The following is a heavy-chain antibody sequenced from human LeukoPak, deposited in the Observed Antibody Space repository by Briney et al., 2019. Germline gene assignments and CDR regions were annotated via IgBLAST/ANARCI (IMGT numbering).Heavy chain of an antibody. CDR2: ISAVVTST. Sequence: PGGSLRLSCAASGFSLSNYGRTWIRQAPGKGLEWVSAISAVVTSTYYSDSVKGRFTISRDNSKNTLYLQMNSLRVDDTAVYYCAKDSPVATYWGQGTLVTVSS. CDR1: GFSLSNYG. D-gene: IGHD4-23*01. J-gene: IGHJ4*02. CDR3: AKDSPVATY. V-gene: IGHV3-23*01.